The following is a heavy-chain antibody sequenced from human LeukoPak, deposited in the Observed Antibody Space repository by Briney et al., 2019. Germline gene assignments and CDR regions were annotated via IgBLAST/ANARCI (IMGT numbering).Heavy chain of an antibody. Sequence: GGSLRLSCAASGFTFSSYGMHWVRQAPGKGLEWVAVIWYDGSNKYYADSVKGRFTISRDNSKNTLYLQMNSLRAEDTAVYYCARDAYSGSYSCGANWGQGTLVTVSP. CDR1: GFTFSSYG. V-gene: IGHV3-33*01. CDR3: ARDAYSGSYSCGAN. CDR2: IWYDGSNK. D-gene: IGHD1-26*01. J-gene: IGHJ4*02.